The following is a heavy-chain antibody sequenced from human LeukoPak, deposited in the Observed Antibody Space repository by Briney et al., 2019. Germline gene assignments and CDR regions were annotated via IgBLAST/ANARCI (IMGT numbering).Heavy chain of an antibody. CDR2: IWYGGNNK. J-gene: IGHJ4*02. V-gene: IGHV3-30*02. CDR3: ARGGDYLLY. Sequence: GGSLRLSCAASGFTFSSYGMHWVRQAPGKGLEWVAFIWYGGNNKYYADSVKGRFTISRDNSKNTLYLQINSLRAEDTALYYCARGGDYLLYWGQGTLVTVSS. CDR1: GFTFSSYG. D-gene: IGHD4-17*01.